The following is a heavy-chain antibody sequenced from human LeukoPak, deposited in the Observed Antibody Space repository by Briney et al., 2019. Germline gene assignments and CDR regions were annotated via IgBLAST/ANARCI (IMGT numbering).Heavy chain of an antibody. D-gene: IGHD5-18*01. J-gene: IGHJ6*03. CDR3: ARTTEGGYTYNYFYYYYMDV. CDR1: GDSVSSNSAA. V-gene: IGHV6-1*01. Sequence: SQTLSLTCAISGDSVSSNSAAWNWIRQSPSRGLEWLGRTYYRSKWYNDYAVSVKSRITINPDTSKNQFSLKLSSVTAADTAVYYCARTTEGGYTYNYFYYYYMDVWGKGTTVTISS. CDR2: TYYRSKWYN.